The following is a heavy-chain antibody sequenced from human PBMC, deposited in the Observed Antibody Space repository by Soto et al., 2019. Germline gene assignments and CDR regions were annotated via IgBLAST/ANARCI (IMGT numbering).Heavy chain of an antibody. CDR1: GFTFSSYA. CDR3: ARGGEEKGYCISTSCYSYYYYYGMDV. D-gene: IGHD2-2*01. CDR2: ISYDGSNK. J-gene: IGHJ6*02. V-gene: IGHV3-30-3*01. Sequence: QVQLVESGGGVVQPGRSLRLSCAASGFTFSSYAMHWVRQAPGKGLEWVAVISYDGSNKYYADSVKGRFTISRDNSKNTLYLQMNSLRAEDTAVYYCARGGEEKGYCISTSCYSYYYYYGMDVWGQGTTVTVSS.